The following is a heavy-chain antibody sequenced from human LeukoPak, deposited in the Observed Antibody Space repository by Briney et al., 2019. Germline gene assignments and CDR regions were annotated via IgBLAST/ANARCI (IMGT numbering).Heavy chain of an antibody. V-gene: IGHV4-38-2*02. J-gene: IGHJ4*02. CDR1: GYSISSGYY. CDR3: AGAGVAVAGTSDY. D-gene: IGHD6-19*01. CDR2: IYHSGST. Sequence: PSETLSLTCTVSGYSISSGYYWGWIRQPPGKGLEWIGSIYHSGSTYYNPSLKSRVTISVDTSKNQFSLKLSSVTAADTAVYYCAGAGVAVAGTSDYWGQGTLVTVSS.